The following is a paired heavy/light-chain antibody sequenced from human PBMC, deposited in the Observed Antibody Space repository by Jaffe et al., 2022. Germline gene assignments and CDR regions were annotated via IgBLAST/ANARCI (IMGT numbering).Light chain of an antibody. CDR2: LGS. J-gene: IGKJ1*01. CDR3: MQALQTPQT. Sequence: DIVMTQSPLSLPVTPGEPASISCRSSQSLLYSNGYNYLDWYLQKPGQSPQLLIYLGSNRASGVPDRFSGSGSGTDFTLKISRVEAEDVGVYYCMQALQTPQTFGQGTKVEIK. V-gene: IGKV2-28*01. CDR1: QSLLYSNGYNY.
Heavy chain of an antibody. J-gene: IGHJ4*02. V-gene: IGHV3-23*01. D-gene: IGHD6-13*01. CDR2: VSTSGVST. Sequence: EVQLLESGGGLVQPGGSLRLSCAASGFTFNSYAMNWVRQAPGEGLEWVSSVSTSGVSTYYADSVKGRFTISRDNSKNTLYLQMNSLRAEDTAVYYCAKGSYTSSWSFDYWGQGTLVTVSS. CDR1: GFTFNSYA. CDR3: AKGSYTSSWSFDY.